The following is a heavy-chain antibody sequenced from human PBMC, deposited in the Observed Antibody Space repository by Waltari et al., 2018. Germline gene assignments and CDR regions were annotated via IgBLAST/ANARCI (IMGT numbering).Heavy chain of an antibody. V-gene: IGHV4-34*01. D-gene: IGHD5-12*01. CDR2: INHSGST. Sequence: QVQLQQWGAGLLKPSETLSLTCAVYGGSFSGYYWSWIRQPPGKGLEWIGEINHSGSTNYNPSLKSRVTISVDTSKNQFSLKLSSVTAAYTAVYYCARGRIDKWLQFHYYYGMDVWGQGTTVTVSS. CDR3: ARGRIDKWLQFHYYYGMDV. J-gene: IGHJ6*02. CDR1: GGSFSGYY.